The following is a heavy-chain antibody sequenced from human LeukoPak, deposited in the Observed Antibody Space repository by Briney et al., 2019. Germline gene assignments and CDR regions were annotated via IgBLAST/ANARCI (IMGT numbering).Heavy chain of an antibody. CDR3: ARGGYSSSWDFDY. CDR2: IYYSGST. J-gene: IGHJ4*02. V-gene: IGHV4-59*01. CDR1: GGSISSYY. D-gene: IGHD6-13*01. Sequence: SETLSLTCTVSGGSISSYYWSGIRQPPGKGLEWIGYIYYSGSTNYNPSLKSRVTISVDTSKNQFSLKLSSVTAADTAVYYCARGGYSSSWDFDYWGQGTLVTVSS.